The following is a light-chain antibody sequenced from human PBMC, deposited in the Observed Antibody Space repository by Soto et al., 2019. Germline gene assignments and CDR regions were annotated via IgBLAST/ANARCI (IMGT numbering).Light chain of an antibody. CDR2: WAS. CDR1: QSVLYSSNHQNY. J-gene: IGKJ4*01. CDR3: QQYYTTPLT. Sequence: DSVMTQSADSLAVSLCERATINCKSSQSVLYSSNHQNYLAWYQHKPGQPPQLLIYWASTRESGVPERFRGSGSGTDFTLTISSLQAEDVAVYYCQQYYTTPLTFGGGTKVDIK. V-gene: IGKV4-1*01.